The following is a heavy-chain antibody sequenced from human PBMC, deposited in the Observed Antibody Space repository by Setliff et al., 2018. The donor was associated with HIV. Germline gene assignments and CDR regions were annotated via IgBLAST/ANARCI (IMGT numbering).Heavy chain of an antibody. CDR3: ARDHCSSSGCYEYSYYGMDV. CDR1: GYTFTGYY. V-gene: IGHV1-2*02. Sequence: ASVKVSCKASGYTFTGYYMHWVRQAPGQGLGWMGWINPNSAGTTYAQKFQGRVTMTRDASISTAYMEVSRLRSDDTAVYYCARDHCSSSGCYEYSYYGMDVWGQGTTVTVSS. D-gene: IGHD2-2*01. CDR2: INPNSAGT. J-gene: IGHJ6*02.